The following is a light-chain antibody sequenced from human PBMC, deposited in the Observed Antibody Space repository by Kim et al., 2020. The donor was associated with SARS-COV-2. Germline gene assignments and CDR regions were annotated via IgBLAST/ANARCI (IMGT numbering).Light chain of an antibody. Sequence: ASIGDTVTVTCRDSEDINYYLYWYQFKPGKAPRLLVHDVGCLEEGDRSRCSGSGSGSQYTLTIRGLQPDDFATYVCQQFHKLPLAFALGTRLEIK. CDR1: EDINYY. CDR3: QQFHKLPLA. J-gene: IGKJ5*01. V-gene: IGKV1-33*01. CDR2: DVG.